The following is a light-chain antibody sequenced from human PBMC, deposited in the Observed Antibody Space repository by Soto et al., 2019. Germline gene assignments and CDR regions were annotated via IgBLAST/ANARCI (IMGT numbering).Light chain of an antibody. CDR3: QQRSNWLT. J-gene: IGKJ4*01. CDR1: QSVSSY. V-gene: IGKV3-11*01. Sequence: EIVLTQSPATLSLSPGERATLSCRASQSVSSYLAWYQQKPGQAPRLLIYDASNRATGIPARFSGSGSGTDFTLNISSLEPEAFAVYYCQQRSNWLTFGGGTKVEIK. CDR2: DAS.